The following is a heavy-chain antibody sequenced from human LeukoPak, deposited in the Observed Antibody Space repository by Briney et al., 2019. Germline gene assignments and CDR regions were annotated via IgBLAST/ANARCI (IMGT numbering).Heavy chain of an antibody. J-gene: IGHJ3*02. Sequence: PSETLSLTCTVSGGSISSYYWSWIRQPPGKGLEWIGYIYYSGSTNYNPSLKSRVTISVDTSKNQFSLKLSSVTAADTAVYYCARETGAADRGGAAFDIWGQGTMVTVSS. CDR1: GGSISSYY. D-gene: IGHD6-13*01. CDR2: IYYSGST. CDR3: ARETGAADRGGAAFDI. V-gene: IGHV4-59*12.